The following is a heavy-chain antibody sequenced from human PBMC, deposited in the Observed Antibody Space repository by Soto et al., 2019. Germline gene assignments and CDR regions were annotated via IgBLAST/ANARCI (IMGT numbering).Heavy chain of an antibody. Sequence: SETLSLTCTVSGGSISSGGYYWSWIRQHPGKGLEWIGYIYYSGSTYYNPSLKSRVTISVDTSKNQFSMKLSSVTAADTAVYYCARDRVDILTGYYEDYWGQGTLVTVSS. CDR1: GGSISSGGYY. CDR3: ARDRVDILTGYYEDY. CDR2: IYYSGST. V-gene: IGHV4-31*03. D-gene: IGHD3-9*01. J-gene: IGHJ4*02.